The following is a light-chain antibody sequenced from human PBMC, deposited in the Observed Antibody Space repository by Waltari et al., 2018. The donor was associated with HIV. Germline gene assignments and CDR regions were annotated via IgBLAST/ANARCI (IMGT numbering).Light chain of an antibody. CDR2: HNH. J-gene: IGLJ3*02. V-gene: IGLV1-44*01. Sequence: QSVMTQPPSASATPGQTVTISCSGSSSNIGTNTVNWYQQLPGTAPKLLIYHNHQRPSGVPDRFSGSKSGTSASLAISGLQSEDEAAYYCAAWDVSLSGLWVFGGGNKLTVL. CDR1: SSNIGTNT. CDR3: AAWDVSLSGLWV.